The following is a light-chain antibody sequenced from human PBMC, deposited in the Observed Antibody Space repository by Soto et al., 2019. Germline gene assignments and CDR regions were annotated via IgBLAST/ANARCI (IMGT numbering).Light chain of an antibody. CDR1: SGHSTYA. CDR2: INSDGSH. V-gene: IGLV4-69*01. J-gene: IGLJ3*02. Sequence: QLVLTQSPSASASLGASVKLTCTLSSGHSTYAIAWHQHLPEKGPRYLMKINSDGSHTKGDGIPDRFSGSSSGAERYLTISSLQSEDEADYYCQTWGTGIWVFGGGTKVTVL. CDR3: QTWGTGIWV.